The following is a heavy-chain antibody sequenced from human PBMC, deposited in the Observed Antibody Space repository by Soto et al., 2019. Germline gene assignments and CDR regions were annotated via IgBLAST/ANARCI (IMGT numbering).Heavy chain of an antibody. V-gene: IGHV2-5*02. CDR2: IYWDDDK. Sequence: QITLKESGPTLVKPTQTLTLTCTFSGFSLSTSGVGVGWIRQPPGKALEWLALIYWDDDKRYNPSLKSRLTSNKATSKNQVVLTRTYMDPVDTGTYYCAHRGVCFGEWYNEFAPWCQGSLATVSS. J-gene: IGHJ5*02. D-gene: IGHD3-10*01. CDR1: GFSLSTSGVG. CDR3: AHRGVCFGEWYNEFAP.